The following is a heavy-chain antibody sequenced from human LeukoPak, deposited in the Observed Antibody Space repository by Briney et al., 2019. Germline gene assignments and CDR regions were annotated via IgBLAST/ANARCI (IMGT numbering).Heavy chain of an antibody. V-gene: IGHV4-59*01. Sequence: SETLSLTCTVSGGSISSYYWSWIRQPPGKGLEWIGYIYYSGSTNYNPSLKSRVTISVDTSKNQFSLKLSSVTAADTAVYYCARRGYDRNFDYWGQGTLVTVSS. CDR2: IYYSGST. CDR1: GGSISSYY. CDR3: ARRGYDRNFDY. D-gene: IGHD3-22*01. J-gene: IGHJ4*02.